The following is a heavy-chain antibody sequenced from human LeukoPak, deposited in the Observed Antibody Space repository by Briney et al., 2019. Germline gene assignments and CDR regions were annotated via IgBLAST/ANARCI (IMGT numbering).Heavy chain of an antibody. V-gene: IGHV3-30*18. CDR1: GFTFSNYG. J-gene: IGHJ6*02. CDR2: ISYDGSNK. Sequence: GGSLRLSCAASGFTFSNYGMHWVRQAPGKGLEWVAVISYDGSNKYYADSVKGRVTFSRDNSKNTLYLQMSSLRAEDTAVYYCAKEKGIYCSSIDCSPGMDVWGQGTTVTVSS. D-gene: IGHD2-2*01. CDR3: AKEKGIYCSSIDCSPGMDV.